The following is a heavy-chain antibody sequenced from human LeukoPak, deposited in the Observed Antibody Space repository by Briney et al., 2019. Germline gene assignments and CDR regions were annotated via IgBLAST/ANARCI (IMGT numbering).Heavy chain of an antibody. D-gene: IGHD2-15*01. Sequence: LSLTCTVSGGSISSGGYYWSWVRQAPGKGPEWVSVIYSGGSTYYADSVKGRFTISRDNSKNTLYLQMNSLRAEDTAVYYCARDHCSGGSCYPDYFDYWGQGTLVTVSS. J-gene: IGHJ4*02. CDR1: GGSISSGGYY. V-gene: IGHV3-66*01. CDR3: ARDHCSGGSCYPDYFDY. CDR2: IYSGGST.